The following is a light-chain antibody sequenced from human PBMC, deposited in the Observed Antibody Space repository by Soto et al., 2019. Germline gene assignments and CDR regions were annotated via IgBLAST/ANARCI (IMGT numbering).Light chain of an antibody. J-gene: IGKJ1*01. V-gene: IGKV3-20*01. CDR2: GAS. CDR1: QSVSRSY. Sequence: EIVLTQSPGTLSLSPGERATLSCRAGQSVSRSYLAWYQQKPGQAPRLLIYGASSRATGIPDRFSGSGSGTDFTLTISRLEPEDFAVYYCQQYGSSPPWTFGQGTKVEIK. CDR3: QQYGSSPPWT.